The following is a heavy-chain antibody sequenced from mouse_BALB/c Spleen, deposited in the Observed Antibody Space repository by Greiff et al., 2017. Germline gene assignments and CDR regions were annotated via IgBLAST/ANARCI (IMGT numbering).Heavy chain of an antibody. Sequence: VQLKQSGAELVKPGASVKLSCTASGFNIKDTYMHWVKQRPEQGLEWIGRIDPANGNTKYDPKFQGKATITADTSSNTAYLQLSSLTSEDTAVYYCARIYGSTSWFAYWGQGTLVTVSA. J-gene: IGHJ3*01. D-gene: IGHD1-1*01. CDR3: ARIYGSTSWFAY. CDR2: IDPANGNT. CDR1: GFNIKDTY. V-gene: IGHV14-3*02.